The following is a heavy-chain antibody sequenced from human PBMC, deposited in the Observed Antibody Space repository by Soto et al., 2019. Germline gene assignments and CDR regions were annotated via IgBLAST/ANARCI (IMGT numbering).Heavy chain of an antibody. CDR1: GYTFTSYG. D-gene: IGHD3-3*01. Sequence: QVPLVQSGAEVKKPGASVKVSCKASGYTFTSYGISWVRQAPGQGLEWMGWISAYNGNTNYAQKLQGRVTMTTDTSTSTAYMELRSLRSDDTAVYYCARRGRDYDFWSGYPQPIWEYWGQGTLVTVSS. CDR3: ARRGRDYDFWSGYPQPIWEY. J-gene: IGHJ4*02. CDR2: ISAYNGNT. V-gene: IGHV1-18*01.